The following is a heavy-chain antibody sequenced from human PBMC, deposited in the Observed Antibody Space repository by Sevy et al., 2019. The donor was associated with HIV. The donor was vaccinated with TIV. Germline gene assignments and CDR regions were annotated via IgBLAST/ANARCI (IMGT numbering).Heavy chain of an antibody. D-gene: IGHD4-17*01. CDR3: ARLTTKPTSDLYGMDV. CDR2: INPDSGVT. V-gene: IGHV1-2*02. CDR1: GYMFTDYY. Sequence: ASVKVSCKASGYMFTDYYIHWVRQAPGQGLEWMAWINPDSGVTNYAQRFQGEVTVTRDTSISIAYMELSRLRSNDTAIYYCARLTTKPTSDLYGMDVWGQGTTVTVSS. J-gene: IGHJ6*02.